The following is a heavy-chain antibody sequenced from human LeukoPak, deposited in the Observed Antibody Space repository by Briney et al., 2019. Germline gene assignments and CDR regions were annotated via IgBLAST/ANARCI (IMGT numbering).Heavy chain of an antibody. J-gene: IGHJ6*02. Sequence: GESLKISCKGSGYSFTSYWIGWVRQMPGEGLEWMGIIYPGDSDTRYSPSFQGQVTISADKSISTAYLQWSSLKASDTAMYYCARNMVRGVINPGYYYYGMDVWGQGTTVTVSS. CDR1: GYSFTSYW. D-gene: IGHD3-10*01. CDR3: ARNMVRGVINPGYYYYGMDV. CDR2: IYPGDSDT. V-gene: IGHV5-51*01.